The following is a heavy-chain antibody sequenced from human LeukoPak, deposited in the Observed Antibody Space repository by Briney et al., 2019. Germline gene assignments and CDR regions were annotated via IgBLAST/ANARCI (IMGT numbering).Heavy chain of an antibody. D-gene: IGHD6-19*01. Sequence: GRSLRLSCAASGFTFSLYAMHRVRQAPGRGLEWVAFISYDGINKDYADSVKGRFTISRDNSKNMLYLHMNSLRTEDTAMYYCARAPIAVAGRGGYFDYWGQGTLVTVSS. J-gene: IGHJ4*02. CDR3: ARAPIAVAGRGGYFDY. CDR2: ISYDGINK. CDR1: GFTFSLYA. V-gene: IGHV3-30-3*01.